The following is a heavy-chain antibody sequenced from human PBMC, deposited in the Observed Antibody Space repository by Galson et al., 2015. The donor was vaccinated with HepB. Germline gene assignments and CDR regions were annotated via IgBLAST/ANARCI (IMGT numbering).Heavy chain of an antibody. J-gene: IGHJ6*02. D-gene: IGHD2-8*01. Sequence: SLRLSCAGSGFIFSDYYMSWIRQAPGKGLEWVSYMSSRGSTIYYGDSVKGRFTISRDNAKNSLYLQMNSLRGEDTAVYYRARMYCSNGVCLYGMDVWGQGTTVTVSS. V-gene: IGHV3-11*01. CDR2: MSSRGSTI. CDR3: ARMYCSNGVCLYGMDV. CDR1: GFIFSDYY.